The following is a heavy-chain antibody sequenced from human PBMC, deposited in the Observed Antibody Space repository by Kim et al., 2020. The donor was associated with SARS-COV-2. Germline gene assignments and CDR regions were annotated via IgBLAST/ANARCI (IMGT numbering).Heavy chain of an antibody. J-gene: IGHJ4*01. CDR3: ASTGIAGGTFDY. D-gene: IGHD6-13*01. V-gene: IGHV3-21*01. CDR1: GFTFSSYS. Sequence: GGSLRLSCAASGFTFSSYSMNWVRQAPGKGLEWVSSISSSSSYLYNAYPAKGRFTISSDNAKNSQYLQLNSLRAEDTAADDCASTGIAGGTFDYWG. CDR2: ISSSSSYL.